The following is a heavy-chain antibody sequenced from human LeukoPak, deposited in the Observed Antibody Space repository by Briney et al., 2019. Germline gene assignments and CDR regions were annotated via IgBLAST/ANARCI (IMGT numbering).Heavy chain of an antibody. CDR1: GYSFTSYW. CDR3: ARTEYGDSPHIDY. J-gene: IGHJ4*02. Sequence: GESLQISCKGSGYSFTSYWIGWVRQMPGKGLEWVGIIYPGDSDTRYSPSFQGQVTISADKSISTAYLQWSSLKASDTAMYYCARTEYGDSPHIDYWGQGTLVTASS. CDR2: IYPGDSDT. D-gene: IGHD4-17*01. V-gene: IGHV5-51*01.